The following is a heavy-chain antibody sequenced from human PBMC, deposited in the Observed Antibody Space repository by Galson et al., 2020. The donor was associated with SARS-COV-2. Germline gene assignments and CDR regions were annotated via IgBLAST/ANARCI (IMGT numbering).Heavy chain of an antibody. V-gene: IGHV5-51*01. CDR2: IYPADSDI. Sequence: HGESLKISCKASGYSFISYWIGWVRQTPGKGLEWMAIIYPADSDIKYSPSFQGQVTISADKSLSTAYLQWSSLKTSDSAIYYCAGHRYSASFSAPSDYWGQGTLVTVSS. J-gene: IGHJ4*02. D-gene: IGHD4-4*01. CDR1: GYSFISYW. CDR3: AGHRYSASFSAPSDY.